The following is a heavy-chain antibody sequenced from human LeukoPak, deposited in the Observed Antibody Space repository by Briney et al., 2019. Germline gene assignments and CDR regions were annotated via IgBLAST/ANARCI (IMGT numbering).Heavy chain of an antibody. CDR2: ISSDGGST. J-gene: IGHJ4*02. Sequence: PGGSLRLSCAASGFTFSSYNMHWVRQAPGKGLEYVSTISSDGGSTYYANSVKGRFTISRDNSKNTLYLQMGSLRSEDMAVYYCARGQRWELLPSYLEYWGQGTLVTASS. V-gene: IGHV3-64*01. CDR1: GFTFSSYN. D-gene: IGHD1-26*01. CDR3: ARGQRWELLPSYLEY.